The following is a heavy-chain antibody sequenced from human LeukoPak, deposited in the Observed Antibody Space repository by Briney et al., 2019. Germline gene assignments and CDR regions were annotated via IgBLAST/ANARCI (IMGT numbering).Heavy chain of an antibody. V-gene: IGHV3-48*01. D-gene: IGHD3-22*01. J-gene: IGHJ5*02. CDR3: AKDPLRSGYRLPLNWFDP. Sequence: PGGSLRLSCAASGFTFSSYSMNWVRQAPGKGLEWVSYISSSSSTIYYADSVKGRFTISRDNAKNSLYLQMNSLRAEDTAVYYCAKDPLRSGYRLPLNWFDPWGQGTLVTVSS. CDR1: GFTFSSYS. CDR2: ISSSSSTI.